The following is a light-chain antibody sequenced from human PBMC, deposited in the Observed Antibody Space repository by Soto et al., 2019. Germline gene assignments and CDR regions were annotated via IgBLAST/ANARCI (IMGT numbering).Light chain of an antibody. V-gene: IGKV1-5*03. Sequence: DIQMTQSPSTLSASVGDRVTITCRASQSISPFLAWYQQKPGKAANVLISEGSTLKNGVPSRFSGSGSGTEFTLTISGLQPDDSATYYCQQQYFYWTFGQGTKVDIK. J-gene: IGKJ1*01. CDR3: QQQYFYWT. CDR2: EGS. CDR1: QSISPF.